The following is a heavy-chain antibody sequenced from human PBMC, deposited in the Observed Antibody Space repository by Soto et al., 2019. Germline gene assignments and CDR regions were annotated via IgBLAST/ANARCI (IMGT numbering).Heavy chain of an antibody. CDR3: ARDVNNWFDP. CDR2: IIPIFGTA. CDR1: GGTFSSYA. Sequence: QVQLVQSGAEVKKPGSSVKVSCKASGGTFSSYAISWVRQAPGQGLEWMGGIIPIFGTANYAQKFQGRVTITADEPTSTAYIELSSRRSEDTAVYYGARDVNNWFDPWGQGTLVTVSS. J-gene: IGHJ5*02. V-gene: IGHV1-69*01.